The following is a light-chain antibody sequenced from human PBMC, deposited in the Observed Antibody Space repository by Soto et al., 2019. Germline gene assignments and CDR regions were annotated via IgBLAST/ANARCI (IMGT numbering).Light chain of an antibody. CDR1: RSIGSL. J-gene: IGKJ5*01. V-gene: IGKV1-5*03. CDR3: QQYNSYPLT. Sequence: DIQMTQSPSTPSASVGDRVTITCRASRSIGSLLAWYQQKPGRAPTLLIYKASTLESGVPSRFSGSGSGTEFTLTISSLQPDDFATYYCQQYNSYPLTFGQGTRLEIK. CDR2: KAS.